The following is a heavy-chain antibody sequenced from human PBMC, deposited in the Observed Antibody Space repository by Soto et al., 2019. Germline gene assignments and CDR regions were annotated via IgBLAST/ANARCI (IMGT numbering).Heavy chain of an antibody. Sequence: QVQLVQSGAEVKKPGASVKVSCKASGYTFTSYGISWVRQTPGQGLEWMGWISAYNGNTNDAQKLQGRITITTDTSXSXXYMELRSLRPDDTAVYYCARDGGAAAAIKNYGMDVWGQGTTVTVSS. J-gene: IGHJ6*02. CDR1: GYTFTSYG. CDR2: ISAYNGNT. V-gene: IGHV1-18*01. CDR3: ARDGGAAAAIKNYGMDV. D-gene: IGHD6-13*01.